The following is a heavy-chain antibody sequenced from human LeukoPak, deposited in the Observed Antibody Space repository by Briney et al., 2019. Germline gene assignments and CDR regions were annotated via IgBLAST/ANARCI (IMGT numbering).Heavy chain of an antibody. J-gene: IGHJ6*02. D-gene: IGHD6-6*01. Sequence: GASVKVSCKASGYTFTSYGISWVRQAPGQGLEWMGWISAYNGNTNYAQKLQGRVTMTTDTSTSTAYMELRSLRSDDAAVYYCARRKQLGLYYYYGMDVWGQGTTVTVSS. V-gene: IGHV1-18*01. CDR1: GYTFTSYG. CDR2: ISAYNGNT. CDR3: ARRKQLGLYYYYGMDV.